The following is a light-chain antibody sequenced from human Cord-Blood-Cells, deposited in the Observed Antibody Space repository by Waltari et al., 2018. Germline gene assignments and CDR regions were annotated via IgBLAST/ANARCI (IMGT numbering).Light chain of an antibody. CDR2: EVS. CDR3: SSYAGSNNL. J-gene: IGLJ3*02. CDR1: SSDVGGYNY. Sequence: QSTLTQPPSASGSPGQSVTISCTGTSSDVGGYNYVSWYQHHPGKAPKLMLYEVSKRPSGFPDRFSGSKSGNTASLTVSGLQAEDEADYYCSSYAGSNNLFGGGTKLTVL. V-gene: IGLV2-8*01.